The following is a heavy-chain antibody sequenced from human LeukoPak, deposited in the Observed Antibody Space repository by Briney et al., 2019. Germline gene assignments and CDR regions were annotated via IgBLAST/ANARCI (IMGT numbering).Heavy chain of an antibody. D-gene: IGHD6-13*01. CDR3: ARAGGSSSSVPYYYGMDV. Sequence: QPGGSLRLSCAASGFTFSSYWMHWVRQAPGKGLVWVSRVNSDGSSTSDAGSVRGRFTISRDNAKNTLYPQVNSLRVEDTAVYYCARAGGSSSSVPYYYGMDVWGQGTTVTVSS. CDR1: GFTFSSYW. CDR2: VNSDGSST. V-gene: IGHV3-74*01. J-gene: IGHJ6*02.